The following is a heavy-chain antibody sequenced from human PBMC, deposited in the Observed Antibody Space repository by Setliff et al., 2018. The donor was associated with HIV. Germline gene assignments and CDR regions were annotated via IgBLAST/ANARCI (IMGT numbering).Heavy chain of an antibody. V-gene: IGHV4-39*01. J-gene: IGHJ6*03. CDR2: TANT. Sequence: SSETLSLTCTVSGGPISTDNYHWGWIRQPPGKGLEWIGHTANTDYNPSLKSRVTVSVDTSKNQLSLRLSSVTAADTAVYYCARHAALIKRYYYYYLDVWGKGTTVTVSS. D-gene: IGHD5-18*01. CDR1: GGPISTDNYH. CDR3: ARHAALIKRYYYYYLDV.